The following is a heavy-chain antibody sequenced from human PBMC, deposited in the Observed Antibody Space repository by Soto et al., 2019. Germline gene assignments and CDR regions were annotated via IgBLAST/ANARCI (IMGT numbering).Heavy chain of an antibody. D-gene: IGHD2-2*01. Sequence: EVQLLESGGGLIQPGASLRLSCAASGFTFSSYAMSWVRQAPGKGLEWVSAISGSGGSTYYADSVKGRFTISRDNSKNTLYLQMNSLRAEDTAVYYCAKDSLGVSYQLPFSRAFDIWGQGTMVTVSS. CDR2: ISGSGGST. J-gene: IGHJ3*02. CDR1: GFTFSSYA. CDR3: AKDSLGVSYQLPFSRAFDI. V-gene: IGHV3-23*01.